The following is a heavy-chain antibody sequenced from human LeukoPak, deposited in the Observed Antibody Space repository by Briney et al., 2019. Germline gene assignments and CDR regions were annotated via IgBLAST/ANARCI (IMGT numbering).Heavy chain of an antibody. V-gene: IGHV3-7*03. D-gene: IGHD6-13*01. J-gene: IGHJ4*02. CDR2: IKQDGGEK. CDR1: GFTFSTYW. CDR3: ARDPFHSSSWYGGDH. Sequence: PGGSLRLSCVASGFTFSTYWMSWVRQAPGKGLEWVANIKQDGGEKNYVDSVKGRFTISRDNAKNSLYLQMNSLRAEDTAVYYCARDPFHSSSWYGGDHWGQGTLVIVSS.